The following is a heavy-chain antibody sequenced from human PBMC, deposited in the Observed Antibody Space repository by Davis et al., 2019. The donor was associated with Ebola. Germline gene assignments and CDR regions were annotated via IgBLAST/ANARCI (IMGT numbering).Heavy chain of an antibody. Sequence: PGGSLRLSFAASGFTFSTYSMSWVRQAPGKGLEWVSSISSDSDYIYYADSAKGRFTISRDNAKNSLYLQMNSLRAEDTAVYYCAKSGLSFGVVKYHYGMDIWGKGTTVTVSS. V-gene: IGHV3-21*04. D-gene: IGHD3-3*01. CDR1: GFTFSTYS. J-gene: IGHJ6*04. CDR2: ISSDSDYI. CDR3: AKSGLSFGVVKYHYGMDI.